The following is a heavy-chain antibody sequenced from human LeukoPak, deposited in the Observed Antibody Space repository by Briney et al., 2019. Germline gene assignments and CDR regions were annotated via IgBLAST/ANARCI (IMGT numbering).Heavy chain of an antibody. CDR3: TRRGEGFDY. CDR1: GFTVSSNY. V-gene: IGHV3-49*03. Sequence: GGSLRLSCAASGFTVSSNYMSWFRQAPGKGLEWVGFIRSKAYGGTTEYAASVKGRFTISRDDSKSIAYLQMNSLKTEDTAVYYCTRRGEGFDYWGQGTLVTVSS. J-gene: IGHJ4*02. D-gene: IGHD3-16*01. CDR2: IRSKAYGGTT.